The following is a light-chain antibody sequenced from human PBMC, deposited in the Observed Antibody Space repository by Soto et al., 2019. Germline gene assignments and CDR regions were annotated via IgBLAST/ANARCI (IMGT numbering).Light chain of an antibody. J-gene: IGLJ1*01. V-gene: IGLV2-14*01. CDR1: SSDVGAYSY. CDR3: SSYTSSRTYV. Sequence: QSVRTQPASVSGSPGQSITISCTGTSSDVGAYSYVSWYQQHPDKAPKLIIYDVSDRPSGISNRFSGSKSDNTASLTISGLQAEDEAEYYCSSYTSSRTYVFGTGTKVTVL. CDR2: DVS.